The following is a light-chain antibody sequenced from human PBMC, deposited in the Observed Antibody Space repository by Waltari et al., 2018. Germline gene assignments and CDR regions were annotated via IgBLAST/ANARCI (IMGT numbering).Light chain of an antibody. CDR2: YED. J-gene: IGLJ2*01. V-gene: IGLV1-36*01. CDR3: AAWDDNLNAVV. Sequence: QSVLTQPPSVSEAPRQRVTIACSGSSSNIGNNVVNWYQQVPGEAPKLLIYYEDMLPAGVSDRFSCSRSGTSASLAISGRQSEDEADYYCAAWDDNLNAVVFGGGTKVTVL. CDR1: SSNIGNNV.